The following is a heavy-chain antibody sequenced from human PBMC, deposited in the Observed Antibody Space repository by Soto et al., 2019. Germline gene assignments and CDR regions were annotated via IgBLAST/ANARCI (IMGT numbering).Heavy chain of an antibody. CDR2: IYYSGST. CDR3: ANYYDSSGPLDAFDI. CDR1: GGSISSSSYY. V-gene: IGHV4-39*01. Sequence: SETLSLTCTVSGGSISSSSYYWGWIRQPPGKGLEWIGSIYYSGSTYYNPSLKSRVTISVDTSKNQFSLKLSSVTAADTAVYYCANYYDSSGPLDAFDIRGQGTMVTVSS. D-gene: IGHD3-22*01. J-gene: IGHJ3*02.